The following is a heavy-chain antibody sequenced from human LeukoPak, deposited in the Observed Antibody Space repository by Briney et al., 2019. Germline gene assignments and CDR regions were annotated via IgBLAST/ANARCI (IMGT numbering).Heavy chain of an antibody. J-gene: IGHJ2*01. CDR1: GFTFSSYW. Sequence: GGSLRLSCAASGFTFSSYWMSWVRQAPGKGLEWVANIKQDGSEKYYVDSVKGRFTISRDNAKNSLYLQMNSLRAEDTAVYYCARAGRLMEYSYGTGSYWYFDLWGRGTLVTVSS. CDR3: ARAGRLMEYSYGTGSYWYFDL. V-gene: IGHV3-7*01. CDR2: IKQDGSEK. D-gene: IGHD5-18*01.